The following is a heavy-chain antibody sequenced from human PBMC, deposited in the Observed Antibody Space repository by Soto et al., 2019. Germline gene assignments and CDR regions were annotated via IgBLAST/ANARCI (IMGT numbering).Heavy chain of an antibody. Sequence: QVQLVQSGAEVKKPGSSVKVSCKASGGTFSSYAISWVRQAPGQGLEWMGGIIPIFGTANYAQKFQGRVTITADESTSTAYMELSSLRSKDTAVYYCARGVAAAGTGVYNWFDPWGQGTLVTVSS. CDR1: GGTFSSYA. CDR2: IIPIFGTA. CDR3: ARGVAAAGTGVYNWFDP. V-gene: IGHV1-69*01. J-gene: IGHJ5*02. D-gene: IGHD6-13*01.